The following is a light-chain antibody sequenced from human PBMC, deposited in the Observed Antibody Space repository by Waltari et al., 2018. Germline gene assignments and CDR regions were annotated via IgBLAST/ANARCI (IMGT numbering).Light chain of an antibody. V-gene: IGLV2-14*03. J-gene: IGLJ1*01. CDR2: EVS. CDR1: SSDGGTFNY. Sequence: QSALTQPASVSGSAGQSITISCTGSSSDGGTFNYASWYRQHPGESPTLLIYEVSNRPSGVSDRFSGYRSGRTSFLTISGLQAGDEADYYCSSYTTTTTPLYVFGTGTKVTV. CDR3: SSYTTTTTPLYV.